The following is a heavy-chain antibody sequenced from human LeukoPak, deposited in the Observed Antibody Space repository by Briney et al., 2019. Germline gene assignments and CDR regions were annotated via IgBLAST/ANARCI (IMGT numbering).Heavy chain of an antibody. J-gene: IGHJ4*02. V-gene: IGHV1-2*02. Sequence: ASVKVSCKTSGYTFTIHHIQWVRQAPGQGLEWMGWINTNSGGTIYSQKFQGRITMTRDPSITTAYMELSRLRSDDTAVYYCARDYSTSSWDNWGQGTLVTVSS. CDR2: INTNSGGT. CDR1: GYTFTIHH. CDR3: ARDYSTSSWDN. D-gene: IGHD6-13*01.